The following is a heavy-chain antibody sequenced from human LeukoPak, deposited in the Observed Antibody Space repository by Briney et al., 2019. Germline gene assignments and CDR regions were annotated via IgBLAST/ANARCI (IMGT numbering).Heavy chain of an antibody. Sequence: GESLKISCKGSGYSFITYWIGWVRQMPGKGLQWMGIIYPGDSDTRYSPSFQGQVTISADKSINTAYLQWSSLKASDTAMYYCARSLSSGWSDVFDIWGQGTMVTVSS. CDR3: ARSLSSGWSDVFDI. CDR1: GYSFITYW. CDR2: IYPGDSDT. J-gene: IGHJ3*02. D-gene: IGHD6-19*01. V-gene: IGHV5-51*01.